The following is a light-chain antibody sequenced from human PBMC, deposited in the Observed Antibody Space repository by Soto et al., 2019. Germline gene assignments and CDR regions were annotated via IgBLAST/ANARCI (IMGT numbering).Light chain of an antibody. CDR1: QSISRY. V-gene: IGKV1-39*01. CDR3: HQSYSAPWT. CDR2: AAS. J-gene: IGKJ1*01. Sequence: DIQVTQSPSSLSASVGDRVTITCRASQSISRYLNWYRQKPGRAPNLLIYAASNLQSGVPSRFSGSGFGTDFTLTISSLQPGDFPTYYCHQSYSAPWTFGQRTKVEIK.